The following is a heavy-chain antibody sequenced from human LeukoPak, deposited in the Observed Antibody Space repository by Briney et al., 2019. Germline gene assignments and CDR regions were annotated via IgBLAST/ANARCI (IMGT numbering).Heavy chain of an antibody. CDR2: INHSGST. CDR1: GGPFSGYY. V-gene: IGHV4-34*01. D-gene: IGHD3-22*01. CDR3: ARHYYDSSGPFGYNWFDP. Sequence: SETLSLTCAVYGGPFSGYYWSWIRQPPGKGLEWIGEINHSGSTNYNPSLKSRVTISVDTSKNQFSLKLSSVTAADTAVYYCARHYYDSSGPFGYNWFDPWGQGTLVTVSS. J-gene: IGHJ5*02.